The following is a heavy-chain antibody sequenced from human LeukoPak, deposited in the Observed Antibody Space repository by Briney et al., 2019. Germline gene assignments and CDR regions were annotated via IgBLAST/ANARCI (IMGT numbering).Heavy chain of an antibody. J-gene: IGHJ3*01. Sequence: PGGSLRLSCAASGFTFSDYYMSWIRQAPGKGLEWVSYISSSGSTIYYADSVKGRFTISRDNAKNSLYLHMNSLRPEDTAVYYCAKDVLVTAGGISYAFDVWGQGTMVTVSS. CDR3: AKDVLVTAGGISYAFDV. CDR2: ISSSGSTI. V-gene: IGHV3-11*01. D-gene: IGHD6-13*01. CDR1: GFTFSDYY.